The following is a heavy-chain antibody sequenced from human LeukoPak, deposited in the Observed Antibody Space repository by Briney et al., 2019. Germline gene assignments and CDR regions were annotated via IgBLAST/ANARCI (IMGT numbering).Heavy chain of an antibody. CDR1: GFTFSSYA. Sequence: GGSLRLSCAASGFTFSSYAMSWVSQAPGKGLEWVSAISGSGGSTYYADSVKGRFTISRDNSKNTLYLQMNSLRAEDTAVYYCATFKIIVVVPAARHNWFDPWGQGTLVTVSP. CDR3: ATFKIIVVVPAARHNWFDP. J-gene: IGHJ5*02. D-gene: IGHD2-2*01. CDR2: ISGSGGST. V-gene: IGHV3-23*01.